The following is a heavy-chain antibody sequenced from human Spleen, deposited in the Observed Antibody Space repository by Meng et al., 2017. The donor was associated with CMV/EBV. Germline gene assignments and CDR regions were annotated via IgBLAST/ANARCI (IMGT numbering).Heavy chain of an antibody. V-gene: IGHV4-34*01. Sequence: VYGVSGMGDDVSWIRQPPGKGREWIGESKHSGSTNYNPSLKSRVTISVDTSKNQFSRKLSSGTAADTAGDYCARGRTTVTTVNWFDPWGQGTLVTVSS. J-gene: IGHJ5*02. CDR2: SKHSGST. CDR1: GVSGMGDD. D-gene: IGHD4-17*01. CDR3: ARGRTTVTTVNWFDP.